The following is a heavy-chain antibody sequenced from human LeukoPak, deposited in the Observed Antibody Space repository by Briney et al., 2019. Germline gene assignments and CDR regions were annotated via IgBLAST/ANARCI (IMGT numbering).Heavy chain of an antibody. CDR3: ARDPATLGLSLDY. D-gene: IGHD3-22*01. Sequence: GGSLRLSCAASGFTFSSYSMNWVRQAPGKGLEWVSSISFSSSYIYYADSMKGRFTISRDNAKNSLYLQMNSLRAEDTAVYYCARDPATLGLSLDYWGQGTLVTVSS. V-gene: IGHV3-21*01. CDR1: GFTFSSYS. J-gene: IGHJ4*02. CDR2: ISFSSSYI.